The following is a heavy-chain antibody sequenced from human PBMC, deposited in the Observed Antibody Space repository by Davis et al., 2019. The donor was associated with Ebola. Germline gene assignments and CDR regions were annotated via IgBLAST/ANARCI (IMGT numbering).Heavy chain of an antibody. J-gene: IGHJ6*02. CDR3: ARDHIDCSSTSCYTFSDGMDV. CDR2: IKQDGSEK. D-gene: IGHD2-2*02. CDR1: GFTFSSYW. Sequence: GESLKISCAASGFTFSSYWMNWVRQAPGKGLEWVANIKQDGSEKYYVDSVKGRFTISRDNAKNSLYLQMNSLRAEDTAVYYCARDHIDCSSTSCYTFSDGMDVWGQGTTVTVSS. V-gene: IGHV3-7*01.